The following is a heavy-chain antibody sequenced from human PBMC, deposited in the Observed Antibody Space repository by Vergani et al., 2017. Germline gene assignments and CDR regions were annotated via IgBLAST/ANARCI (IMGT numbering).Heavy chain of an antibody. CDR2: IRPYTGHT. Sequence: QVQLVQSGAELKKPGASVSVSCKGSSHTFQTYGISWVRQAPGKGLEWMAWIRPYTGHTIYAQKFQDRVTMTADTSTNTAYMELSSLRSEDTAVYYCATHISWGDKGWFDPWGQGTLVTVSS. CDR3: ATHISWGDKGWFDP. V-gene: IGHV1-18*01. CDR1: SHTFQTYG. D-gene: IGHD2-21*01. J-gene: IGHJ5*02.